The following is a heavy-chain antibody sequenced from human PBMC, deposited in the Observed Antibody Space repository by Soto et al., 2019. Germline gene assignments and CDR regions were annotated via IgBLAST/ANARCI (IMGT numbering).Heavy chain of an antibody. D-gene: IGHD5-12*01. CDR1: GVTFSSYA. V-gene: IGHV3-23*01. CDR2: ISGSGGST. CDR3: AKDGSTSEPHIMDV. J-gene: IGHJ6*04. Sequence: GGFLRLSCAASGVTFSSYAMSWVRQAPGKGLEWVSAISGSGGSTYYADSVKGRFTISRDNSKNTLYLQMNSLRAEDTAVYYCAKDGSTSEPHIMDVWGKGTTVTVSS.